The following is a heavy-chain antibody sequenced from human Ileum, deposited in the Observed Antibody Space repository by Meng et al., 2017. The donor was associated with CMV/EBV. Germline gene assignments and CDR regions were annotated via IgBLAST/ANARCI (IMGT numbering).Heavy chain of an antibody. Sequence: GESLKISCAASGFTFSSYEMNWVCQAPGKGLERVSYIDTSGSNMYYADSVKGRFTISRDNAKNSLYLQMNSLRAEDTAVYYCARGGYCSSSICYPVNAFDIWGQGTLVTVSS. CDR1: GFTFSSYE. V-gene: IGHV3-48*03. D-gene: IGHD2-15*01. J-gene: IGHJ3*02. CDR3: ARGGYCSSSICYPVNAFDI. CDR2: IDTSGSNM.